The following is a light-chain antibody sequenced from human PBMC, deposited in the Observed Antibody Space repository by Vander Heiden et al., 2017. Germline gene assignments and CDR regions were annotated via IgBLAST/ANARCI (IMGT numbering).Light chain of an antibody. CDR2: DTS. V-gene: IGKV1-8*01. CDR1: QGISSY. J-gene: IGKJ1*01. CDR3: QQYYTNPQA. Sequence: AIRTTQSPSSFSASTGDRVTITCRASQGISSYLAWYQQKPGKAPKLLIFDTSTLQSGVPSRFSGSGSGTDFTLTISCLQSEDFATYYCQQYYTNPQAFGQGTKVEIK.